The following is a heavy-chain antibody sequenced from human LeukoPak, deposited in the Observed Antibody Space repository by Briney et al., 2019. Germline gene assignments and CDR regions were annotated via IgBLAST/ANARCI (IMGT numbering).Heavy chain of an antibody. Sequence: PGGSLRLSCTASGFSFSSFCMSWVRQAPGKGLEWVANIKDDGSVKNHVDSLKGRFSISRDNARNSLYLQISSLRAEDTAVYYCAREVVATASAFDCWGQGTLVTVSS. V-gene: IGHV3-7*03. CDR2: IKDDGSVK. CDR1: GFSFSSFC. CDR3: AREVVATASAFDC. D-gene: IGHD2-15*01. J-gene: IGHJ4*02.